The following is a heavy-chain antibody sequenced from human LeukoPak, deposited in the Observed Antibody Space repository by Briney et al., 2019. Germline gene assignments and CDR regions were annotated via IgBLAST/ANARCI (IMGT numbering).Heavy chain of an antibody. CDR3: ASDHYDSSGYYPNEFDY. Sequence: SVKVSCKASGYTFTGYYMHWVRQAPGQGLEWMGRIIPILGIANYAQKFQGRVTITADKSTSTAYMELSSLRSEDTAVYYCASDHYDSSGYYPNEFDYWGQGTLVTVSS. CDR1: GYTFTGYY. D-gene: IGHD3-22*01. J-gene: IGHJ4*02. V-gene: IGHV1-69*04. CDR2: IIPILGIA.